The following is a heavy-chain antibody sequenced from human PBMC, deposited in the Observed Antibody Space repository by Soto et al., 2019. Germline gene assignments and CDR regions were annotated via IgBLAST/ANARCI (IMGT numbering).Heavy chain of an antibody. J-gene: IGHJ6*02. CDR3: ARVRDYGLGTNRHYYGMDV. Sequence: QVQLQESGPGLVKSSETLSLTCTVSGGSISGYYWSWIRQPAGKGLEWIGRLYTMGSTNYNPSLQSRVTTSVDTSKNEFSLKVSSVTAADTAVYFCARVRDYGLGTNRHYYGMDVWGQGTTVTVSS. D-gene: IGHD3-10*01. V-gene: IGHV4-4*07. CDR2: LYTMGST. CDR1: GGSISGYY.